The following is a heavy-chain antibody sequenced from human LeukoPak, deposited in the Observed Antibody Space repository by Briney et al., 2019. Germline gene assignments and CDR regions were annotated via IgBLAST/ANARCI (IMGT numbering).Heavy chain of an antibody. J-gene: IGHJ4*02. V-gene: IGHV1-18*01. CDR3: ATIVGWFGERIYYFDY. CDR1: GYTFTSYG. CDR2: ISAYNGNT. D-gene: IGHD3-10*01. Sequence: ASVKVSCKASGYTFTSYGISWVRQAPGQGLEWMGWISAYNGNTIYAQKFQGRATMTEDTSTDTAYMELSSLRSEDTAVYYCATIVGWFGERIYYFDYWGQGTLVTVSS.